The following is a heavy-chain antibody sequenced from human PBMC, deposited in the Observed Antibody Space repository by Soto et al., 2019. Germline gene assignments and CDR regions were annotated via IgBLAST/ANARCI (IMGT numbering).Heavy chain of an antibody. J-gene: IGHJ4*02. CDR3: ARDDFPSVIAADGATFDY. Sequence: PGGSLRLSCAASGFTFSSYAMHWVRQAPGKGLEWVAVISYDGSNKYYADSVKGRFTISRDNAKNTRHLQMNGLRAEDTAVYHCARDDFPSVIAADGATFDYWGQGTPVTVSS. CDR1: GFTFSSYA. V-gene: IGHV3-30-3*01. D-gene: IGHD6-13*01. CDR2: ISYDGSNK.